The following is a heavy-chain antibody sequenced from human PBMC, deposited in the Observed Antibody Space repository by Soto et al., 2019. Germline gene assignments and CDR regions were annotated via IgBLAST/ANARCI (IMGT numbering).Heavy chain of an antibody. Sequence: QLQLQESGPGLVKPSETLSLTCTVSGGSISSSSYYWGWIRQPPGKGLEWIGSIYYSGSTYYNPSLKSRVTISVDTSKYQFSLKLSSVTAADTAVYYCARQSGGGQWLQGTSDYWGQGTLVTVSS. CDR3: ARQSGGGQWLQGTSDY. CDR1: GGSISSSSYY. CDR2: IYYSGST. J-gene: IGHJ4*02. V-gene: IGHV4-39*01. D-gene: IGHD6-19*01.